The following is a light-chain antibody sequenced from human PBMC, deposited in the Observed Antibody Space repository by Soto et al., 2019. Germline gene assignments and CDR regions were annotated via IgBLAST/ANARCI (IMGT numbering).Light chain of an antibody. CDR1: QSIDNY. J-gene: IGKJ1*01. V-gene: IGKV1-39*01. Sequence: DIQMTQSPSSLSASVGDRVTITCRASQSIDNYLNWFQQKPGNPPKLLIYAASILQSGLPSRFSGRGSGTDFTLTISSLQPEDFATYYCHQTYNSPETFGQGTKVEI. CDR3: HQTYNSPET. CDR2: AAS.